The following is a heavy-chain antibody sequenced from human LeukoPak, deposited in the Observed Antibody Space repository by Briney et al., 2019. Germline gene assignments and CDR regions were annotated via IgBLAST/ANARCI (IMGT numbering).Heavy chain of an antibody. V-gene: IGHV1-3*01. Sequence: GASVKVSCKASGYTFTSYAMHWVRQAPGQRLEWMGWINAGNGNTKYSQKFQGRVTITRDTSASAAYMELSSLRSEDTAVYYCARGYYGSGYVDYWGQGTLVTVSS. CDR2: INAGNGNT. D-gene: IGHD3-10*01. J-gene: IGHJ4*02. CDR1: GYTFTSYA. CDR3: ARGYYGSGYVDY.